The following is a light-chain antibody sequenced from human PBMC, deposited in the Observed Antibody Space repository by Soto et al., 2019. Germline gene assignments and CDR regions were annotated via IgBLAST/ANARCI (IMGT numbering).Light chain of an antibody. J-gene: IGLJ2*01. CDR2: GNS. CDR3: KSYDSSLSGSVV. V-gene: IGLV1-40*01. CDR1: SSNIGAGYD. Sequence: QLVLTQPPSVSGAPGQRVTISCTGSSSNIGAGYDVHWYQQLPGTAPKLLIYGNSNRPSGVPDRFSGSKSGTSASLAITGLQAEDEADYYCKSYDSSLSGSVVFGGGTKVTVL.